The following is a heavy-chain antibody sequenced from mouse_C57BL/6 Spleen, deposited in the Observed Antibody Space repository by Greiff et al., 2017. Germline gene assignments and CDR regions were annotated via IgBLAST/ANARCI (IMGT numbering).Heavy chain of an antibody. CDR3: ARPYYYGSSSWFAY. J-gene: IGHJ3*01. D-gene: IGHD1-1*01. Sequence: LQQSGASVKISCKASGYAFSSYWMNWVKQRPGKGLERIGQIYPGDGDTNYNGKFKGKATLTADKSSSTAYMQLSSLTSEDSAVYFCARPYYYGSSSWFAYWGQGTLVTVSA. V-gene: IGHV1-80*01. CDR2: IYPGDGDT. CDR1: GYAFSSYW.